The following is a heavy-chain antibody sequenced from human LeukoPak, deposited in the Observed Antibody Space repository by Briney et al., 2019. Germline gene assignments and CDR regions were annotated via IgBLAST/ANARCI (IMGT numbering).Heavy chain of an antibody. J-gene: IGHJ4*02. D-gene: IGHD6-19*01. CDR3: ATGGPVPGYSSGWYLNY. CDR2: FDPEDGET. Sequence: ASVKVSCKVSGYTLTELSMHWVRQAPGKGLEWMGGFDPEDGETIYAQKFQGRVTMTEDTSTDTAYMELSSLRSEDTAVYYCATGGPVPGYSSGWYLNYWGQGTLVTVSS. CDR1: GYTLTELS. V-gene: IGHV1-24*01.